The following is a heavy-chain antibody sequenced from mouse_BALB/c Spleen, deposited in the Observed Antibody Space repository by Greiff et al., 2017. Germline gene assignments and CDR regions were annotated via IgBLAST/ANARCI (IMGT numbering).Heavy chain of an antibody. CDR1: GYSITSGYY. CDR3: ARYGNYDDY. Sequence: VQLKESGPGLVKPSQSLSLTCSVTGYSITSGYYWNWIRQFPGNKLEWMGYISYDGSNNYNPSLKNRISITRDTSKNQFFLKLNSVTTEDTATYYCARYGNYDDYWGQGTTLTVSS. J-gene: IGHJ2*01. CDR2: ISYDGSN. V-gene: IGHV3-6*02. D-gene: IGHD2-1*01.